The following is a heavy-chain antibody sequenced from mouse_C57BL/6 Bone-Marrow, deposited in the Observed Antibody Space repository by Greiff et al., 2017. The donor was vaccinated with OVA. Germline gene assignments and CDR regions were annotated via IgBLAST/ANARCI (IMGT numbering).Heavy chain of an antibody. CDR2: ISSGSSTI. V-gene: IGHV5-17*01. Sequence: DVKLVESGGGLVKPGGSLKLSCAASGFTFSDYGMHWVRQAPEKGLEWVAYISSGSSTIYYADTVKGRFTISRDNAKNTLFLQMTSLRSEDTAMYYCARTNHYYGRSWYFDVWGTGTTVTVSS. CDR1: GFTFSDYG. CDR3: ARTNHYYGRSWYFDV. J-gene: IGHJ1*03. D-gene: IGHD1-1*01.